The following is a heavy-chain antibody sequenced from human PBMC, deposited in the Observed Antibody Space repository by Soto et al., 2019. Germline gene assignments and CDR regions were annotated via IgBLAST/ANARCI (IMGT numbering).Heavy chain of an antibody. CDR2: MTSDMKTI. J-gene: IGHJ4*02. V-gene: IGHV3-48*02. CDR3: ARSVEGHFDY. CDR1: GFTFSVYS. Sequence: PGGPLRLSCAASGFTFSVYSMNWIRQAPGKGLQWVSYMTSDMKTIHYADSVKGRFTISRDNAKNLVYLQMTSLRDEDTAVYYCARSVEGHFDYWGQGALVPVSS. D-gene: IGHD6-19*01.